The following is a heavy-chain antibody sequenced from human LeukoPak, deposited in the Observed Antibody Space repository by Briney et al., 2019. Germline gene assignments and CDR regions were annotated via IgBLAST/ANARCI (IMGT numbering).Heavy chain of an antibody. CDR1: GFTFSFYA. CDR2: ISGRGGGT. V-gene: IGHV3-23*01. CDR3: AKGREWELPLDY. J-gene: IGHJ4*02. Sequence: GGSLRLSCVASGFTFSFYAMSWVRQAPGKGLEWVSAISGRGGGTYYADSVKGRFTISRDISKNTLYLQMNSLRADDTAVYSCAKGREWELPLDYWGQGTLVTVSS. D-gene: IGHD1-26*01.